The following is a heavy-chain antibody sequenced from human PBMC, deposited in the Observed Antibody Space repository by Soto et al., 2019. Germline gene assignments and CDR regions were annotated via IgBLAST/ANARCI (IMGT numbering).Heavy chain of an antibody. CDR3: ARVFGVVIMAWFDP. Sequence: SETLSLTCTVSGCSISSSSYYWGWIRQPPGKGLEWIGSIYYSGSTYYNPSLKSRVTISVDTSKNQFSLKLSSVTAADTAVYYCARVFGVVIMAWFDPWGQVTLVTVS. D-gene: IGHD3-3*01. J-gene: IGHJ5*02. CDR2: IYYSGST. V-gene: IGHV4-39*01. CDR1: GCSISSSSYY.